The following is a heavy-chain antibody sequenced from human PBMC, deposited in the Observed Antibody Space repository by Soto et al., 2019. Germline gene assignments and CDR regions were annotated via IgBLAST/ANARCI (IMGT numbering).Heavy chain of an antibody. CDR1: GGSFSGYY. V-gene: IGHV4-34*01. CDR2: INHSGST. J-gene: IGHJ5*02. CDR3: ARGLSLLIAAAGIWFDP. D-gene: IGHD6-13*01. Sequence: SETLSLTCAVYGGSFSGYYWSWIRQPPGKGLEWIGEINHSGSTNYNPSLKSRVTISVDTSKNQFSLKLSSVTAVDTAVYYCARGLSLLIAAAGIWFDPWGQGTLVTVSS.